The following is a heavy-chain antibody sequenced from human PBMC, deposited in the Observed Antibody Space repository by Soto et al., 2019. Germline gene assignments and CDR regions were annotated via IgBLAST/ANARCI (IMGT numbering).Heavy chain of an antibody. CDR1: GLIFSNYK. CDR3: ARDTNGLHY. D-gene: IGHD2-8*01. Sequence: EVQLVESGGGLVQPGGSLRLSCAASGLIFSNYKMHWVRQAPGKGLVWVSRISTDGSITDYADSVQGRFTVSRDNAKNTLYLQMNSLSADDTDVYYCARDTNGLHYWGQGTLVTVSS. J-gene: IGHJ4*02. CDR2: ISTDGSIT. V-gene: IGHV3-74*01.